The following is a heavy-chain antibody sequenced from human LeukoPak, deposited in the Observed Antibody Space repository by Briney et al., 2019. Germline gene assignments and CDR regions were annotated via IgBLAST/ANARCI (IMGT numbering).Heavy chain of an antibody. J-gene: IGHJ4*02. CDR1: GGTFSSYA. CDR2: IIPIFGTA. V-gene: IGHV1-69*13. Sequence: ASVKVSCKASGGTFSSYAISWVRQAPGQGLEWMGGIIPIFGTANYAQKFQGRVTITADESTSTAYMELSSLRSEDTAVYYCASSYYYGSGSLGYWGQGTLVTVSS. CDR3: ASSYYYGSGSLGY. D-gene: IGHD3-10*01.